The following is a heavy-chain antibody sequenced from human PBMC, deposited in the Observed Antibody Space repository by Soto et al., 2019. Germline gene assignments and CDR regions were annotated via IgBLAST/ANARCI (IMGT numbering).Heavy chain of an antibody. CDR2: ISSSSSYI. J-gene: IGHJ5*02. Sequence: PGGSLRLSCAASGFAFSSHTMHWVRQAPGKGLEWVSSISSSSSYIYYADSVKGRFTISRDNAKNSLYLQMNSLRAEDTAVYYCARESSSSWYNNWFDPWGQGTLVTVSS. D-gene: IGHD6-13*01. CDR1: GFAFSSHT. V-gene: IGHV3-21*01. CDR3: ARESSSSWYNNWFDP.